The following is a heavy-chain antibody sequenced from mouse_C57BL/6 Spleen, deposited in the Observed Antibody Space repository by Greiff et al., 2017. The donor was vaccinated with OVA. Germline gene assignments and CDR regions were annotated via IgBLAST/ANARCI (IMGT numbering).Heavy chain of an antibody. J-gene: IGHJ2*01. CDR3: ARRDYFDY. CDR1: GYSFTGYY. V-gene: IGHV1-42*01. CDR2: INPSTGGT. Sequence: VQLQQPGPELVKPGASVKISCKASGYSFTGYYMNWVKQSPEKSLEWIGEINPSTGGTTYNQKFKAKATLTVDKSSSTAYMQLKSLTSEDSAVYYCARRDYFDYWGQGTTLTVSS.